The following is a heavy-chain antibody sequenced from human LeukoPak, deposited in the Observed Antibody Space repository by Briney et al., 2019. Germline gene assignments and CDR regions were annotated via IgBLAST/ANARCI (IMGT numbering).Heavy chain of an antibody. CDR2: ISGSGGST. CDR1: GFTFSSYG. J-gene: IGHJ4*02. Sequence: GGSLRLSCAASGFTFSSYGMSWVRQAPGKGLEWVSAISGSGGSTYYADSVKGRFTISRDNSKNTLYLQMNSLRAEDTAVYYCAKGGYDSSGLYYFDYWGQGTLVTVSS. CDR3: AKGGYDSSGLYYFDY. D-gene: IGHD3-22*01. V-gene: IGHV3-23*01.